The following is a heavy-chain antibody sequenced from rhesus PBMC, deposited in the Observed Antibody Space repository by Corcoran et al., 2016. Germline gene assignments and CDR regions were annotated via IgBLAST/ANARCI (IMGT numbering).Heavy chain of an antibody. CDR1: GYTFTSYG. V-gene: IGHV1S2*01. Sequence: QVQLVRSGAEVKQPGASVKVSCKASGYTFTSYGMNWVRQAHGQRLEWMGWINPYNGNTKYAQKFQGRVTMTRDTSTSTAYMDLSSLRSEDTAVYYCARAGYYEDDYGYYPFDYWVQGVLVTVSS. CDR2: INPYNGNT. J-gene: IGHJ4*01. CDR3: ARAGYYEDDYGYYPFDY. D-gene: IGHD3-9*01.